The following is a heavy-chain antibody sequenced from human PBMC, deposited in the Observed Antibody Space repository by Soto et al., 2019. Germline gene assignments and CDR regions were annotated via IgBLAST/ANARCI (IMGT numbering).Heavy chain of an antibody. CDR2: INWNGGST. D-gene: IGHD1-26*01. V-gene: IGHV3-20*04. CDR1: GFTFDDYG. J-gene: IGHJ4*02. CDR3: ARAGESGSYLFPFDY. Sequence: GSLRLSCAASGFTFDDYGMSWVRQAPGKGLEWVSGINWNGGSTGYADSVKGRFTISRDNAKNSLYLQMNSLRAGDTALYYCARAGESGSYLFPFDYWGQGTLVTVSS.